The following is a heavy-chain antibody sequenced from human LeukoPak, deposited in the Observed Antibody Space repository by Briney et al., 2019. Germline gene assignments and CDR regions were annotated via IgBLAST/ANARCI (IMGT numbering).Heavy chain of an antibody. Sequence: EASVKVSCKTSGYTFTGYYMHWVRQAPGQGLEWMGWINPNTGGTNYAQKFQGRVTMTSDTSISTAYMELSSLKSDDTAMYYCARAPMIVVVFPPRLDFWGKGTLVTASS. CDR2: INPNTGGT. CDR1: GYTFTGYY. CDR3: ARAPMIVVVFPPRLDF. J-gene: IGHJ4*02. V-gene: IGHV1-2*02. D-gene: IGHD3-22*01.